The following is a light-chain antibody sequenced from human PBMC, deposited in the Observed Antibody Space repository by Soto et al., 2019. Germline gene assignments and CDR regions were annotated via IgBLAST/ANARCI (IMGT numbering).Light chain of an antibody. CDR3: QQYEKWPLT. CDR1: QSVGMS. V-gene: IGKV3-15*01. Sequence: EIVMTQSPATLSVSPGERVTLSCRASQSVGMSLAWYQQKAGQAPRLLIYGASTRATGTPVRFSGSGSGTEFSLTISSLQSEDFVVYYCQQYEKWPLTFGGGTKVEIK. J-gene: IGKJ4*01. CDR2: GAS.